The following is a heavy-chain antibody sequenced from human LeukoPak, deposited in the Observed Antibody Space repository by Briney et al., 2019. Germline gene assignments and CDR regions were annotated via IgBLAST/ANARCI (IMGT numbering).Heavy chain of an antibody. CDR2: FDPEEGKT. CDR1: GYSLTEFS. Sequence: EASAKVSCRVSGYSLTEFSMHWVRQAPGKGLEWMGGFDPEEGKTIYAQKFQGRVTMTEDTSTDTAYMELSSLRSEDTAVYYCATDRSGFNYGYDYWGQGTMVTVSS. V-gene: IGHV1-24*01. J-gene: IGHJ4*02. D-gene: IGHD5-18*01. CDR3: ATDRSGFNYGYDY.